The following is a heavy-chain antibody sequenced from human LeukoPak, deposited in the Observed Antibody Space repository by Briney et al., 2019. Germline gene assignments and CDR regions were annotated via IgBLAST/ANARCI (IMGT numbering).Heavy chain of an antibody. D-gene: IGHD2-2*01. Sequence: SETLSLTCTVSGGSISSSSYYWGWIRQPPGKGLEWIGSIYYSGSTYYNPSLKSRVTISVDTSKNQFSLKLSSVTAADTAVYYCARSRHRYCSSTSCYNWFDPWGQGTLVTVSS. CDR2: IYYSGST. CDR1: GGSISSSSYY. CDR3: ARSRHRYCSSTSCYNWFDP. J-gene: IGHJ5*02. V-gene: IGHV4-39*07.